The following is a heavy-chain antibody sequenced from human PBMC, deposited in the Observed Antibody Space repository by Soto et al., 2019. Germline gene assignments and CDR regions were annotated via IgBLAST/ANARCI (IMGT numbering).Heavy chain of an antibody. CDR1: GGYLSSSSY. V-gene: IGHV4-4*02. Sequence: QVQLQESGPGLVKPSGTLSLTCGVSGGYLSSSSYWSWVRQTPGQRLEWIGEINRSGSTSYNPSLNSRVMISQDQSKNQFFLNLNSVTAADTAVYYCATQNPGSYHFDYWGQGHLVTVSS. CDR2: INRSGST. D-gene: IGHD3-10*01. J-gene: IGHJ4*02. CDR3: ATQNPGSYHFDY.